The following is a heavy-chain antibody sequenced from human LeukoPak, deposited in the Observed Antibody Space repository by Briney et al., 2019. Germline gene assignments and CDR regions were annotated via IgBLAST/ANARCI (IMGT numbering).Heavy chain of an antibody. Sequence: PSETLSLTCAVYGGSFSGYYWSWIRQPPGKGLEWIGEINHSRSTNYNPSLKSRVTISVDTSKNQFSLKLSSVTAADTAVYYCARGRDYVWGSYRYYFDYWGQGTLVTVSS. J-gene: IGHJ4*02. CDR3: ARGRDYVWGSYRYYFDY. D-gene: IGHD3-16*02. CDR1: GGSFSGYY. V-gene: IGHV4-34*01. CDR2: INHSRST.